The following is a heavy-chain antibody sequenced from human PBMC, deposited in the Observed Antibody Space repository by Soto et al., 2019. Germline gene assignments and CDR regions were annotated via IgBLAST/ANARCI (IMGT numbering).Heavy chain of an antibody. Sequence: ASVKVSCKASGYTFTGYAMHWVRQAPGQRLEWMGWINAGNGNTKYSQKFQGRVTITRDTSASTAYMELSSLRSEDTAVYYCARVDYYDSSGYYYPSWGQGTLVTVSS. CDR3: ARVDYYDSSGYYYPS. J-gene: IGHJ5*02. CDR1: GYTFTGYA. D-gene: IGHD3-22*01. V-gene: IGHV1-3*01. CDR2: INAGNGNT.